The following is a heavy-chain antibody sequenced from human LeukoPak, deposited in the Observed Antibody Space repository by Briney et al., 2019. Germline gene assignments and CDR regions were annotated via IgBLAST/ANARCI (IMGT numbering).Heavy chain of an antibody. V-gene: IGHV1-2*04. CDR3: ARGWAVADPTRGAFDI. Sequence: ASVKVSCKASGYTFTGYYMHWVRQAPGQGLEWMGWINPNSGGTNYAQKFQGWVTMTRDTSISTAYMELSRLRSDDTAVYYCARGWAVADPTRGAFDIWGQGTMVTVSS. J-gene: IGHJ3*02. CDR2: INPNSGGT. D-gene: IGHD6-19*01. CDR1: GYTFTGYY.